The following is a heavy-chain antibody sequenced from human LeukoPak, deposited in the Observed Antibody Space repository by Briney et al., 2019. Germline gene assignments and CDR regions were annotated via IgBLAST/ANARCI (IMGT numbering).Heavy chain of an antibody. Sequence: SETLSLTCTVSGGSISSSSYYWGWIRQPPGKGLEWIGSIYYSGSTYYDPSLKSRVTISVDTSKNQFSLKLSSVTAADTAVYYCAQRQVGVLWFGEPYFGYWGQGTLVTVSS. D-gene: IGHD3-10*01. CDR2: IYYSGST. CDR3: AQRQVGVLWFGEPYFGY. CDR1: GGSISSSSYY. J-gene: IGHJ4*02. V-gene: IGHV4-39*01.